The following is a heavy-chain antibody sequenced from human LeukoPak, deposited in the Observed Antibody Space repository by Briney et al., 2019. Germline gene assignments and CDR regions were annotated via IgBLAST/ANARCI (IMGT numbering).Heavy chain of an antibody. CDR3: ARRPWAQYSPLDY. Sequence: GESLKISCKGSGYTFTNYWIGWVRQMPGKGLEWMGIIYPGDSNTRYSPSFQGQVTISADKSINTAYLQWSSLKASDTAMYYCARRPWAQYSPLDYWGQGTLVTVSS. D-gene: IGHD2-21*01. CDR1: GYTFTNYW. V-gene: IGHV5-51*01. CDR2: IYPGDSNT. J-gene: IGHJ4*01.